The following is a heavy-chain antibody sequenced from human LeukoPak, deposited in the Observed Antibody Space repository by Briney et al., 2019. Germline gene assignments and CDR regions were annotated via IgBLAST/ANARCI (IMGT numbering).Heavy chain of an antibody. CDR2: IFPLFGTT. J-gene: IGHJ5*02. D-gene: IGHD3-10*01. V-gene: IGHV1-69*06. Sequence: SVKVSYKPSGYTFTSYGLRGVRQAPGQGLEWVGRIFPLFGTTTETQKFKGRVTIPADMSANTSYMELNRLTSEDTAVYYCAGRVTMVSGFDPGGQGTVVPVSS. CDR1: GYTFTSYG. CDR3: AGRVTMVSGFDP.